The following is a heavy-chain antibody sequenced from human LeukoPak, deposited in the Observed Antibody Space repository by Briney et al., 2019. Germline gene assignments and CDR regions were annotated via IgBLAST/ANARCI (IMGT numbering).Heavy chain of an antibody. V-gene: IGHV1-2*02. CDR3: ARSLYYYDSSGYPYYFDY. D-gene: IGHD3-22*01. CDR2: INPNSGGT. Sequence: ASVKVSCKASGYTFTGYYMHWVRQAPGQGLEWMGWINPNSGGTNYAQKFQGRVTMTRDTSISTAYMELSRLRSDDTAVYYCARSLYYYDSSGYPYYFDYWGQGTLVTVSS. CDR1: GYTFTGYY. J-gene: IGHJ4*02.